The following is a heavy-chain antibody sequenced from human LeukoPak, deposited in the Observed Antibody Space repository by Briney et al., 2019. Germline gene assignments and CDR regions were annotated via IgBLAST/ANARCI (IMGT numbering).Heavy chain of an antibody. CDR2: FYASGTM. J-gene: IGHJ4*02. CDR3: ARGSYGYIDC. D-gene: IGHD3-16*01. CDR1: GVSISHYY. Sequence: SETLSLTCSVSGVSISHYYWTWIRQPAGKGLEWIGRFYASGTMIYNPSLKSRVAMSADTSKNQFSLMVTSVTAADTAVYYCARGSYGYIDCWGQGILVTVPS. V-gene: IGHV4-4*07.